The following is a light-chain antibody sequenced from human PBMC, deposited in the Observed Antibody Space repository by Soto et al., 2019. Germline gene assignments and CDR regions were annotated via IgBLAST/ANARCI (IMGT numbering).Light chain of an antibody. V-gene: IGKV3-20*01. CDR1: ESVYESQ. Sequence: IVLTQSPGTLSLSPGERATLSCRSSESVYESQLAWYQQKAGQAPRLLIYSISSRAAGIPDRFSGSGSGTDFTLTISRVEPEDVAMYFCQQYGSSRWTFAQGTKVEVK. CDR2: SIS. CDR3: QQYGSSRWT. J-gene: IGKJ1*01.